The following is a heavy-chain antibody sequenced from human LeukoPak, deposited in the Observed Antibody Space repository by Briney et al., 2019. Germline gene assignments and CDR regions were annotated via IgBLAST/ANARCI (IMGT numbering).Heavy chain of an antibody. J-gene: IGHJ4*02. CDR2: ISSSSSVI. D-gene: IGHD6-13*01. CDR1: GFTFSSYA. V-gene: IGHV3-48*01. CDR3: ARDSRQQLPH. Sequence: GGSLRLSCAASGFTFSSYAITWIRQAPGKGLEWLSYISSSSSVIYHADSVKGRFTISRDNAKNSLYLQMSSLRAEDTAVYYCARDSRQQLPHWGQGTLVTVSS.